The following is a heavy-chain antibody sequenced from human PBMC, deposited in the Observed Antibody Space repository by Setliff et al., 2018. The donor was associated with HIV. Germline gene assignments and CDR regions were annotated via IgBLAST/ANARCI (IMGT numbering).Heavy chain of an antibody. CDR1: GASITSHY. J-gene: IGHJ4*02. CDR2: IYSTGST. D-gene: IGHD4-17*01. CDR3: AKGAGFYGDYTFDY. Sequence: SETLSLTCTVSGASITSHYWSWIRQSPGRELEWIGHIYSTGSTNCNPSLQSRVSISMDASKNKFSLKVTSVTSADTAVYYCAKGAGFYGDYTFDYWGQGNLVTVSS. V-gene: IGHV4-59*11.